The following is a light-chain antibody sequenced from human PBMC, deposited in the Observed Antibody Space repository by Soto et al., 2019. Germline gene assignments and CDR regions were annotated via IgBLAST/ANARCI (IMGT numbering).Light chain of an antibody. V-gene: IGLV2-14*01. Sequence: QSALTQPASVSGSPGQSITISCTGTSSDVGDYNYVSWYQQHPGKVPKLIIYDVTHRASGVSTRFSGSKSGNSAYLAISGLQADDEADYYCCSYRSDNPRFYVFGTGTKVTVL. CDR3: CSYRSDNPRFYV. CDR1: SSDVGDYNY. CDR2: DVT. J-gene: IGLJ1*01.